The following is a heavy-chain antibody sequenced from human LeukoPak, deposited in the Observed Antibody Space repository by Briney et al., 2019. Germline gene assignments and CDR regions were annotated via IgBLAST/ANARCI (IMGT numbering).Heavy chain of an antibody. CDR2: ISGSGGST. CDR3: AKHWGYMYYFDY. J-gene: IGHJ4*02. D-gene: IGHD7-27*01. CDR1: GFTFSSYA. Sequence: PGGSLRLSCAAPGFTFSSYAMSWVRQAPGKGLEWVSAISGSGGSTYYADSVKGRFTISRDNSKNTLYLQMNSLRAEDTAVYYCAKHWGYMYYFDYWGQGTLVTVSS. V-gene: IGHV3-23*01.